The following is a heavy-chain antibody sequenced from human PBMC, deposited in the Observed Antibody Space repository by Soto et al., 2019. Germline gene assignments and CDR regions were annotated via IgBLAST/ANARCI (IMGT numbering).Heavy chain of an antibody. Sequence: QVQLVQSETEVRKPGSSVKVSCRASGGTFGSNAISWVRQAPGQGLEWMGNIIPIFGTTKRSQNFQGRITITADESTNTAYMALNSLRSEDTAIYFCAREGYTFGPGAVSGAFDIWGQGTMVTVSS. CDR1: GGTFGSNA. CDR2: IIPIFGTT. D-gene: IGHD1-1*01. J-gene: IGHJ3*02. V-gene: IGHV1-69*15. CDR3: AREGYTFGPGAVSGAFDI.